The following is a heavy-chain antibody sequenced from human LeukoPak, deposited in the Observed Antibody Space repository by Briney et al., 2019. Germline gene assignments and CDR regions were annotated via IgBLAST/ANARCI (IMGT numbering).Heavy chain of an antibody. V-gene: IGHV3-21*01. CDR3: ARGYYYDSSGLKVRHAFDI. D-gene: IGHD3-22*01. CDR1: GFTFSSYV. J-gene: IGHJ3*02. CDR2: ISSSSSYI. Sequence: PGGSLRLSCAASGFTFSSYVMSWVRQAPGKGLEWVSSISSSSSYIYYADSVKGRFTISRDNAKNSLYLQMNSLRAEDTAVYYCARGYYYDSSGLKVRHAFDIWGQGTMVTVSS.